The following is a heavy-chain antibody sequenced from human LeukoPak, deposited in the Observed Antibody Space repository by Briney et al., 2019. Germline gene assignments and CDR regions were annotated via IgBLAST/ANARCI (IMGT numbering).Heavy chain of an antibody. J-gene: IGHJ4*02. CDR3: ARDRETGNDEGFDS. CDR1: GGSISSYY. V-gene: IGHV4-4*07. D-gene: IGHD1-1*01. Sequence: SETLSLTCTVSGGSISSYYWSWIRQPAGKGLEWIGRIYISGSTNYNPSLKSRVTMSVDTSKSQFSLKLSSVTAAATAVYYCARDRETGNDEGFDSWAQETLVTFSS. CDR2: IYISGST.